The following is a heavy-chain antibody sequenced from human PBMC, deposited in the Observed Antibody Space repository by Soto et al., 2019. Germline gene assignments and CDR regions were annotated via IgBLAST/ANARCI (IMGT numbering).Heavy chain of an antibody. J-gene: IGHJ4*02. CDR2: IHSGTTP. CDR1: GFTVSHDF. Sequence: GGSLRLSCAASGFTVSHDFITWVRQAPGKGLQWVSMIHSGTTPYYADSVKGRFTVSLDISKNTMYLQMNSLRAEDTAVYYCANRAYWGQGTLVTVSS. V-gene: IGHV3-53*01. CDR3: ANRAY.